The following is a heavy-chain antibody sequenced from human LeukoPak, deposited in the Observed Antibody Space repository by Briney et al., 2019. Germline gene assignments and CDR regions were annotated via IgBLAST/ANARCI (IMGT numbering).Heavy chain of an antibody. CDR1: GGSFSGYY. CDR2: INHSGST. D-gene: IGHD6-25*01. Sequence: NPSETLSLTCAVYGGSFSGYYWSWIRQPPGKGLEWIGEINHSGSTNYNPSLKSRVTISVDTSKNQFSLKLSSVTAADTAVYYCARLSETEFDYWGQGTLVTVSS. V-gene: IGHV4-34*01. J-gene: IGHJ4*02. CDR3: ARLSETEFDY.